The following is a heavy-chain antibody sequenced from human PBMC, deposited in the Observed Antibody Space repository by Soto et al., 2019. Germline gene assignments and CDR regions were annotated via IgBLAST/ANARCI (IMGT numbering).Heavy chain of an antibody. CDR2: MNPNSGNT. J-gene: IGHJ6*02. Sequence: ASVKVSCKASGYTFTSYDINWVRQATGQGLEWMGWMNPNSGNTGYAQKFQGRVTMTRNTSISTAYMELSSLRSEDTAVYYCAKLGPLDYYYYGMDVWGQGTTVTVSS. V-gene: IGHV1-8*01. D-gene: IGHD3-10*01. CDR3: AKLGPLDYYYYGMDV. CDR1: GYTFTSYD.